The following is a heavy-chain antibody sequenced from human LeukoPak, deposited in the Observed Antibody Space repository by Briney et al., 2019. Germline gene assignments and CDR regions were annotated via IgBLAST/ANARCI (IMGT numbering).Heavy chain of an antibody. D-gene: IGHD1-26*01. CDR2: IRGSGDRT. Sequence: GGSLRLSCAASGFTFSSYAMSWVRQAPGKGLEWVSLIRGSGDRTYYADSVKGRFTISRDNSKNTLYLQMNSLRAEDTAVYYCAKEWGVSYYYYYMDVWGKGTTVTVSS. CDR3: AKEWGVSYYYYYMDV. V-gene: IGHV3-23*01. CDR1: GFTFSSYA. J-gene: IGHJ6*03.